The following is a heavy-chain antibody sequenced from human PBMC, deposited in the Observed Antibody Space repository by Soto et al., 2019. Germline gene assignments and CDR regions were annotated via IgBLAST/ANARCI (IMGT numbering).Heavy chain of an antibody. D-gene: IGHD3-3*01. CDR3: ARGGVSTRTFDY. J-gene: IGHJ4*02. Sequence: PVGSLTLSCKGSGYPFAGYWIAWVRQMPGKGLELMGIIYPSDSDTRYRPSFQGQVTLSADKSISSAYLQWSSLRASDTAMYYCARGGVSTRTFDYWGQGTPVTVSS. CDR2: IYPSDSDT. CDR1: GYPFAGYW. V-gene: IGHV5-51*01.